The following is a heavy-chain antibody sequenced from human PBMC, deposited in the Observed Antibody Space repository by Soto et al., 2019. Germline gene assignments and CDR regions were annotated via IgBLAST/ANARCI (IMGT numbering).Heavy chain of an antibody. J-gene: IGHJ6*02. CDR2: IKSKTDGGTT. V-gene: IGHV3-15*07. CDR1: GFTFSNAW. CDR3: TTVSYYDILTGYYYYYYGMDV. D-gene: IGHD3-9*01. Sequence: EVQLVESGGGLVKPGGSLRLSCAASGFTFSNAWMNWVRQAPGKGLEWVGRIKSKTDGGTTDYAAPVKGRFTISRDDSKNTLYLQKNSLKTEDTAVYYCTTVSYYDILTGYYYYYYGMDVWGQGTTVTVSS.